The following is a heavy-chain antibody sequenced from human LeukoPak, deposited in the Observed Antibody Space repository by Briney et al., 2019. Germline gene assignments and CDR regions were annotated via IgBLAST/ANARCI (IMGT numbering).Heavy chain of an antibody. V-gene: IGHV4-61*01. CDR1: SGSISTSNYY. J-gene: IGHJ4*02. Sequence: SETLSLTCTVSSGSISTSNYYWSWIRQPPGKGLEWIGYIYYSGSTNYNPSLKSRVTISVDTSKNQFSLKLSSVTAADTAVYYCARGARFRYSSSWYYFDYWGQGTLVTVSS. CDR2: IYYSGST. CDR3: ARGARFRYSSSWYYFDY. D-gene: IGHD6-13*01.